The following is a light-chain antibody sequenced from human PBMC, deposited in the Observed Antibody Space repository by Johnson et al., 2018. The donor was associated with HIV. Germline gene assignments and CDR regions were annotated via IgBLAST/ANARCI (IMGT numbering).Light chain of an antibody. CDR3: GTWDSSLSGGV. CDR1: SSNIGNNF. V-gene: IGLV1-51*01. Sequence: QSVLTQPPSVSAAPGQRVTRSYSGSSSNIGNNFVSWFRQLPLRAPKVLIYDNNERPSGIPDRFSGSKSGTSATLGITGLQPGDEADYYCGTWDSSLSGGVFGTGTKVTVL. J-gene: IGLJ1*01. CDR2: DNN.